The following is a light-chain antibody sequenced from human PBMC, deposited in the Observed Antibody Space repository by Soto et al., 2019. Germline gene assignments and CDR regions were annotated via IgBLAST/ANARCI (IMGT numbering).Light chain of an antibody. CDR2: DVS. J-gene: IGLJ2*01. CDR3: RSYATSTTVL. Sequence: QSALTQPASVSGSPGQSITISCTGTSSDVGGYNYVSWYQQHPGRAPQLMIYDVSHRPSGVSNLFSGSRSGNTASLTISGLQAEDEADYYCRSYATSTTVLFGGGTHLTVL. CDR1: SSDVGGYNY. V-gene: IGLV2-14*03.